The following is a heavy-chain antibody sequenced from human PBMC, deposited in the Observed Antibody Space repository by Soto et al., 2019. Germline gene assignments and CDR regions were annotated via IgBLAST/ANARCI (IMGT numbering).Heavy chain of an antibody. CDR1: GFTFSSYA. CDR3: ATTYSSSRGDAFDI. J-gene: IGHJ3*02. Sequence: QVQLVESGGGVVQPGRSLRLSCAASGFTFSSYAMHWVRQAPGKGLEWVAVISYDGSNKYYADSVKGRFTISRDNSKNTLYLQMNSLRAEDTAVYYCATTYSSSRGDAFDIWGQGTMVTVSS. CDR2: ISYDGSNK. D-gene: IGHD6-13*01. V-gene: IGHV3-30-3*01.